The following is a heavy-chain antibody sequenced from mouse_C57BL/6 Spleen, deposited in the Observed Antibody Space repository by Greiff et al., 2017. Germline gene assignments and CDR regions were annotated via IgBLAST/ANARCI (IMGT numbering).Heavy chain of an antibody. V-gene: IGHV5-9-1*02. J-gene: IGHJ2*01. CDR1: GFTFSSYA. CDR2: ISSGGDYI. D-gene: IGHD4-1*01. CDR3: TRDQGNWDYFDY. Sequence: EVQLVESGEGLVKPGGSLKLSCAASGFTFSSYAMSWVRQTPEKRLEWVAYISSGGDYIYYADTVKGRFTISRDNARNTLYLQMSSLKSEDTAMYYCTRDQGNWDYFDYWGQGTTLTVSS.